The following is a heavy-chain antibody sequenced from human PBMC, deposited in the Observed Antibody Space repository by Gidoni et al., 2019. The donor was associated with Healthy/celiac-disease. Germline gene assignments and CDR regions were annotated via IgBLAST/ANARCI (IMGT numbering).Heavy chain of an antibody. V-gene: IGHV3-23*04. CDR3: ARTNDYGDQLSPNFDY. D-gene: IGHD4-17*01. Sequence: EVQLVESGGGLVQPGGSLRLSCAASGFTFSSYAMSWVRQAPGKGLEWVSAISGSGGSTYYADSVKGRFTISRDNSKNTLYLQMNSLRAEDTAVYYCARTNDYGDQLSPNFDYWGQGTLVTVSS. CDR1: GFTFSSYA. CDR2: ISGSGGST. J-gene: IGHJ4*02.